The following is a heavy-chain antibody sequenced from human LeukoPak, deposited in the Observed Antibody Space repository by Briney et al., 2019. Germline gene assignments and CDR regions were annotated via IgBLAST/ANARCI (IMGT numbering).Heavy chain of an antibody. J-gene: IGHJ4*02. V-gene: IGHV3-30*02. CDR3: AKDRRAGSYDY. CDR2: IHYDGTNE. D-gene: IGHD3-10*01. Sequence: SGGSLRLSCAASGFTFSSYGMHWVRQAPGKGLEWVAFIHYDGTNEYYADSVKGRFTISRDNSKNTLYLQMNSLRAEDTAVYYCAKDRRAGSYDYWGQGTLVTVSS. CDR1: GFTFSSYG.